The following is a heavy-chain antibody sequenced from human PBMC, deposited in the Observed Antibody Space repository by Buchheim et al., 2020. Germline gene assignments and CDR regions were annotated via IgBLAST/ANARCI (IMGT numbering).Heavy chain of an antibody. J-gene: IGHJ5*01. CDR1: GFTFSDYW. CDR3: ARDLTGGWSHSDS. CDR2: IKSDGSEE. D-gene: IGHD6-19*01. V-gene: IGHV3-7*01. Sequence: EVQLVESGGGSVQPGGSLRLSCAASGFTFSDYWMSWVRQAPGRGPEWVANIKSDGSEEYYVGSVRGRFTISRDNAKNSLYLQMTGLRVEDTAVYHCARDLTGGWSHSDSWGQGTL.